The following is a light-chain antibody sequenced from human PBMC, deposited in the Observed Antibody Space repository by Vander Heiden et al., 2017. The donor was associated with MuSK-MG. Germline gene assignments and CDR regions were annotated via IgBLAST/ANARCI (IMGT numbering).Light chain of an antibody. CDR1: QSLNSN. Sequence: EIVMTQSPATLSVSPGERATLSCRASQSLNSNLAWYQQKPGQAPRLLIYGASTRATGIPARFSGSGSGTEFTLTISSRKSEDFAVYYCQQYNDWPLWTFGQGTKVEIK. J-gene: IGKJ1*01. CDR2: GAS. CDR3: QQYNDWPLWT. V-gene: IGKV3-15*01.